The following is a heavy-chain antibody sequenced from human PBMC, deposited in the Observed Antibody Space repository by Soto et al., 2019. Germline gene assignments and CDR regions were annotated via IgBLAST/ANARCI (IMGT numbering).Heavy chain of an antibody. J-gene: IGHJ4*02. CDR3: AKDRLAGNFDY. CDR1: GFTFNTYA. V-gene: IGHV3-23*01. CDR2: ISATGGST. Sequence: GGPLRLSCAASGFTFNTYAMNWVSQAPGKGLEWVATISATGGSTYYADSVKGRFTISRDNSKNTLYLQMNGLRVEDTAVYYCAKDRLAGNFDYWGQGTQVTVSS.